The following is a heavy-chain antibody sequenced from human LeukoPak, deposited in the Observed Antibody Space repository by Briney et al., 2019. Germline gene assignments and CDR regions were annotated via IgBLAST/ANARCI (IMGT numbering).Heavy chain of an antibody. D-gene: IGHD4-11*01. CDR2: IGTAGDT. CDR3: ARDSPKPSYDYSNYFHYYYYMDV. Sequence: GGSLRLSCAACGFTFSSYDMHWVRQATGKGLEWVSAIGTAGDTYYPGSVKGQFTISRENAKNSLYLQMNSLRAGDTAVYYCARDSPKPSYDYSNYFHYYYYMDVWGKGTTVTVSS. J-gene: IGHJ6*03. CDR1: GFTFSSYD. V-gene: IGHV3-13*03.